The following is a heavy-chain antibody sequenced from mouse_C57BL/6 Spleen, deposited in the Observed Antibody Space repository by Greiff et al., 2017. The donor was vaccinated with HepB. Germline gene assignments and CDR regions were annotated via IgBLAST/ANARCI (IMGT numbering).Heavy chain of an antibody. CDR2: IYPGSGST. CDR1: GYTFTSYW. V-gene: IGHV1-55*01. J-gene: IGHJ2*01. Sequence: VQLQQSGAELVKPGASVKMSCKASGYTFTSYWITWVKQRPGQGLEWIGDIYPGSGSTNYNEKFKSKATLTVDTSSSTAYLQLSSLTSEDAAGYYCARGAAQATGDYLGQGTTLTVAS. CDR3: ARGAAQATGDY. D-gene: IGHD3-2*02.